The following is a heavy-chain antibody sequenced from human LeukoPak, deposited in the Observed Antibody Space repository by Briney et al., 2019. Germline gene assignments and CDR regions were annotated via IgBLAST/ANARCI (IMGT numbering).Heavy chain of an antibody. CDR3: ARLKPFDY. CDR2: IYYSGST. J-gene: IGHJ4*02. CDR1: GGSISSSSYY. Sequence: SETLSLTCTVSGGSISSSSYYWGWIRQPPGKGLEGIGSIYYSGSTYYNPSLKSRVTISVDTSKNQFSLKLSSVTAADTAVYYCARLKPFDYWGQGTLVTVSS. V-gene: IGHV4-39*01.